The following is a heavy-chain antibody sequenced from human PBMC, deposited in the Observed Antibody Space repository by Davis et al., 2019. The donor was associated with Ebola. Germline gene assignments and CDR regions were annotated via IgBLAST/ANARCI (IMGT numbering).Heavy chain of an antibody. Sequence: PGGSLRLSCAASGFTVSSNYMSWVRQAPGKGSDWVAVISYDGSNKYYADSVKGRFTISRDNSKNTLYLQMNSLRAEDTAVYYCAKEGQKWELLWDYWGQGTLVTVSS. D-gene: IGHD1-26*01. CDR2: ISYDGSNK. J-gene: IGHJ4*02. CDR1: GFTVSSNY. CDR3: AKEGQKWELLWDY. V-gene: IGHV3-30*18.